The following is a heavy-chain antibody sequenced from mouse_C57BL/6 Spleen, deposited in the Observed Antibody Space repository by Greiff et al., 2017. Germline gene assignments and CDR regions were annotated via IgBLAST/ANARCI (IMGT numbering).Heavy chain of an antibody. V-gene: IGHV1-59*01. CDR3: ATDFEY. CDR1: GYTFTSYW. Sequence: QVQLQQPGAELVRPGTSVKLSCKASGYTFTSYWMHWVKQRPGQGLEWIGVIDPSDSYTNYNQKFKGKATLTVDTSSSTAYMQLSSLTSEDSAVYYCATDFEYWGQGTTLTVSS. CDR2: IDPSDSYT. J-gene: IGHJ2*01.